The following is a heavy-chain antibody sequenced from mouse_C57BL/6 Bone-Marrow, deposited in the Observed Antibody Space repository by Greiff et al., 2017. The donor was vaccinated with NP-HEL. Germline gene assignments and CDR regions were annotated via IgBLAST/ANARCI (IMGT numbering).Heavy chain of an antibody. V-gene: IGHV1-76*01. CDR2: IYPGSGNT. J-gene: IGHJ4*01. CDR1: GYTFTDYY. CDR3: ARGWVLLRYYYAMDY. Sequence: VQLQQSGAELVRPGASVKLSCKASGYTFTDYYINWVKQRPGQGLEWIARIYPGSGNTYYNEKFKGKATLTVEKSSSTAYMQLSSLTSEDFAVYFCARGWVLLRYYYAMDYWGQGTSVTVSS. D-gene: IGHD1-1*01.